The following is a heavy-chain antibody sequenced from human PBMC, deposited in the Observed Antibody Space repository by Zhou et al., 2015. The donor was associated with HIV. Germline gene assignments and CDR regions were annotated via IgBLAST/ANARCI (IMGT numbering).Heavy chain of an antibody. D-gene: IGHD3-10*01. Sequence: QVQLVQSGAEVKKPGSSVMVSCKASGGTFSSYAISWVRQAPGQGLEWMGGIIPIFGTANYAQKFQGRVTITADESTSTAYMELSSLRSEDTAVYYCAKAQAKDYYGSGSYYFDYWGQGTLVTVSS. CDR1: GGTFSSYA. CDR3: AKAQAKDYYGSGSYYFDY. J-gene: IGHJ4*02. V-gene: IGHV1-69*01. CDR2: IIPIFGTA.